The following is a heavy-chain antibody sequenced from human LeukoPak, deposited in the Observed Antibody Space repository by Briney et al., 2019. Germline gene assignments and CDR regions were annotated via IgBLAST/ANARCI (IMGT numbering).Heavy chain of an antibody. V-gene: IGHV3-30*02. D-gene: IGHD6-6*01. J-gene: IGHJ4*02. CDR3: AKDPLIEYSSSSLDY. CDR1: GFTFSSYG. CDR2: IRYDGSDK. Sequence: GGSLRHSCAASGFTFSSYGMHWVRQAPGKGLEWVAFIRYDGSDKYYADSVKGRFTISRDNSKNTLYLQMNSLKAEDTAVYYCAKDPLIEYSSSSLDYWGQGTLVTVSS.